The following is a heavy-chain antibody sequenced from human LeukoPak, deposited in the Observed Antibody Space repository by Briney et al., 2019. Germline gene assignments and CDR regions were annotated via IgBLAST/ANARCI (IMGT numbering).Heavy chain of an antibody. J-gene: IGHJ6*03. Sequence: GGSLRLSCAASGFTFSSYSMNWVRQAPGKGLEWVSSISSSSSYIYYADSVKGRFTISRDNAKNSLYLQMNSLRAEDTAVYYCARKGDVLRHFDWPPSVALGLYYYMDVWGKGTTVTVSS. CDR2: ISSSSSYI. D-gene: IGHD3-9*01. CDR3: ARKGDVLRHFDWPPSVALGLYYYMDV. CDR1: GFTFSSYS. V-gene: IGHV3-21*01.